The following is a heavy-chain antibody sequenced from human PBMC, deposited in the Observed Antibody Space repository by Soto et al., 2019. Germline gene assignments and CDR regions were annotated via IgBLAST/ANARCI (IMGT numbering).Heavy chain of an antibody. CDR3: AASLSYYDILTGVWYYGMDV. CDR1: GFTFTSSA. CDR2: IVVGSGNT. V-gene: IGHV1-58*02. Sequence: SVKASCQASGFTFTSSAMQWVRQARGQRLDWIGWIVVGSGNTNYAQKFQERVTITRDMSTSTAYMELSSLRSEDTAVYYCAASLSYYDILTGVWYYGMDVWGQGTTVTV. D-gene: IGHD3-9*01. J-gene: IGHJ6*02.